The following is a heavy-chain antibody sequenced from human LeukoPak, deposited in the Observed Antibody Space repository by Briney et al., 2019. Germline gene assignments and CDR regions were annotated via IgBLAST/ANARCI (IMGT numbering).Heavy chain of an antibody. CDR2: IKQDGSEK. CDR1: GFTFSSYW. Sequence: GGSLRLSCAASGFTFSSYWMSWVRQAPGKGLEWVANIKQDGSEKYYVDSVKGRFTISRDNAKNSLYLQINSLRAEDTAVYYCARDYGSGHRWFDPWGQGTLVTVSS. V-gene: IGHV3-7*03. CDR3: ARDYGSGHRWFDP. J-gene: IGHJ5*02. D-gene: IGHD3-10*01.